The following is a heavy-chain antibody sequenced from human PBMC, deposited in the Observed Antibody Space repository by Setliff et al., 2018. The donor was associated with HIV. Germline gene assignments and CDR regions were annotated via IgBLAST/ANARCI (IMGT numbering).Heavy chain of an antibody. V-gene: IGHV3-11*06. CDR2: ITSRSVST. CDR1: GFIFSDFY. Sequence: PGGSLRLSCAASGFIFSDFYMSWIRQAPGKGLEWVSSITSRSVSTYYADSVKGRFTIPRDNARNTVYLQMSSLRAEDTAVYYCATDPVDGSSYWGQGTLVTVSS. D-gene: IGHD3-10*01. CDR3: ATDPVDGSSY. J-gene: IGHJ4*02.